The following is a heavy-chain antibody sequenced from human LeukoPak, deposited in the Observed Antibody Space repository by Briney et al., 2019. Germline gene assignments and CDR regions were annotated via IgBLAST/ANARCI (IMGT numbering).Heavy chain of an antibody. CDR3: ARNRGYSYGYDYYYYYMDV. CDR2: INHSRST. J-gene: IGHJ6*03. V-gene: IGHV4-34*01. D-gene: IGHD5-18*01. Sequence: SETLSLTFAVYGGSFSGYYWSWIRQPPGKGLEWIGEINHSRSTNYNPSLKSRVTISVDTSKNQFSLKLSSVTAADTAVYYCARNRGYSYGYDYYYYYMDVWGKGTTVTVSS. CDR1: GGSFSGYY.